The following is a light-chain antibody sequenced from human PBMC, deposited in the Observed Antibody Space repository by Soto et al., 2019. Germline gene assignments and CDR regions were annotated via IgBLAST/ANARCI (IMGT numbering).Light chain of an antibody. V-gene: IGKV3-20*01. CDR1: QSVDSDY. Sequence: EIVLTQSPGTLSLSPGERATLSCRASQSVDSDYLAWYQQNPGQAPRLLIYGGSSRATGIPDRFSGSGSGTDFTLTITRLEPEDFAVYYCQQQYGSSPPGLTFGGGTKVEMK. CDR3: QQQYGSSPPGLT. J-gene: IGKJ4*01. CDR2: GGS.